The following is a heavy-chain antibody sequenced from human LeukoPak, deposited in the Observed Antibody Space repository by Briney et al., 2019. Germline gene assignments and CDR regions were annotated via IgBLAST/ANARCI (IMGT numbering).Heavy chain of an antibody. CDR3: ARANHPVHTAFDY. CDR1: GGSISSYY. J-gene: IGHJ4*02. CDR2: IYYSGST. Sequence: SETLSLTCTVSGGSISSYYWSWIRQPPGKGLEWIGYIYYSGSTNYNPSLKSRITISVDTSKNQFSLKLSSVTAADTAVYYCARANHPVHTAFDYWGQGTLVTVSS. D-gene: IGHD1-14*01. V-gene: IGHV4-59*01.